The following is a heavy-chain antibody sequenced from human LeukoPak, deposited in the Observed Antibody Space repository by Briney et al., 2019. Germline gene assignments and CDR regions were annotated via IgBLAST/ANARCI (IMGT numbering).Heavy chain of an antibody. J-gene: IGHJ4*02. V-gene: IGHV4-34*01. Sequence: SETLSLTCAVYGGSFSGYYWSWIRQAPGKGLEWIGEINHSGSTNYNPSLKSRVTISVDTSKNQFSLKLSSVTAADTAVYYCARGSTSWSFDYWGQGTLVTVSS. D-gene: IGHD2-2*01. CDR1: GGSFSGYY. CDR3: ARGSTSWSFDY. CDR2: INHSGST.